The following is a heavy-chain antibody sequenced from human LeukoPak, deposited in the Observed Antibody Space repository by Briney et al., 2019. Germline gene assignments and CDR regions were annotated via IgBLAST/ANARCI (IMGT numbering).Heavy chain of an antibody. CDR1: GGTFSSYA. Sequence: VASVKVSCKASGGTFSSYAISWVRQAPGQGLEWMGRIIPILGIANYAQKFQGRVTITADKSTSTAYMELSSLRSEDTAVYYCTREGTSSVFDYWGQGTLVTVSS. CDR3: TREGTSSVFDY. D-gene: IGHD3-10*01. CDR2: IIPILGIA. V-gene: IGHV1-69*04. J-gene: IGHJ4*02.